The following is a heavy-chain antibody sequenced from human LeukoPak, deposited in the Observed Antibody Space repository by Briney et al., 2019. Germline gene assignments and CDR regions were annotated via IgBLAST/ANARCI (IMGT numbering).Heavy chain of an antibody. CDR1: GFTFSTYG. CDR2: ISSDSSFI. CDR3: ASKADYYDSGAYHNWFDP. D-gene: IGHD3-22*01. V-gene: IGHV3-21*01. Sequence: PGKSLRLSCAASGFTFSTYGMTWVRQAPGKGLEWVSSISSDSSFIYYADSVKGRFTISRDNAKNSLYLQMSSLRAEDTAVYYCASKADYYDSGAYHNWFDPWGQGTLVTVSS. J-gene: IGHJ5*02.